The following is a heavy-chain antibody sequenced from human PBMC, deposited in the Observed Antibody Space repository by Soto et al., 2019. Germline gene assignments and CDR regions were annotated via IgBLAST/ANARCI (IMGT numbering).Heavy chain of an antibody. J-gene: IGHJ6*02. V-gene: IGHV3-23*01. Sequence: PGGSLRLSCAASGFTFSSYAMSWVRQAPGKGLEWVSAISGSGGSTYYADSVKGRFTISRDNSKNTLYLQMNSLRAEDTAVYYCAKDPLAARPFRYYYYGMDVWGQGTTVTVSS. CDR2: ISGSGGST. CDR1: GFTFSSYA. CDR3: AKDPLAARPFRYYYYGMDV. D-gene: IGHD6-6*01.